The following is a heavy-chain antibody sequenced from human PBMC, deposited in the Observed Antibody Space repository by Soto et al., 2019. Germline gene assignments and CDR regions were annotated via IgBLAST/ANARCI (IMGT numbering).Heavy chain of an antibody. CDR3: ARGDCVGGSCYSLAGSFYYDMDG. CDR1: GFTFSNYW. CDR2: INSDGSVS. D-gene: IGHD2-15*01. J-gene: IGHJ6*03. Sequence: EVKLVESGGGLVQPGGSLRLSCAASGFTFSNYWMYWVRQAPGQGLVWVSRINSDGSVSRYADSVKGRLTISRDNVKNTLYLQMNSLRVEDTAVYYCARGDCVGGSCYSLAGSFYYDMDGWGKGTTVTVFS. V-gene: IGHV3-74*01.